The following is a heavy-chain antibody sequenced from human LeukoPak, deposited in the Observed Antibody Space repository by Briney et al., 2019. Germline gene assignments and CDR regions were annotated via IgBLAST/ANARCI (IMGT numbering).Heavy chain of an antibody. J-gene: IGHJ4*02. Sequence: ASVKVSCKASVATFSSYAISWARQAPGPGFQWMGRIIPSLGIANYAQRFQGRVTITADKTASTAYMELSSLSSEDTAVYYCASKFGFLAGTGGDYFDYWGQGTLVTVSS. CDR2: IIPSLGIA. V-gene: IGHV1-69*04. D-gene: IGHD6-19*01. CDR1: VATFSSYA. CDR3: ASKFGFLAGTGGDYFDY.